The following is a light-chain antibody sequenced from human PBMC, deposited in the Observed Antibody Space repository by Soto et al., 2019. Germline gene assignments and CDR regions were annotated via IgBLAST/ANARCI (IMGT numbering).Light chain of an antibody. CDR3: HQRYNWLT. J-gene: IGKJ4*01. CDR2: GAS. Sequence: EIVMTQSPATLSVYPGDWATLSCRASQSISSNLAWYQQKPGQGPRLLIYGASTRATGIPARFSGSGSGTDFTLTISSLEPEDSAVYYCHQRYNWLTFGGGTKVDIK. CDR1: QSISSN. V-gene: IGKV3-15*01.